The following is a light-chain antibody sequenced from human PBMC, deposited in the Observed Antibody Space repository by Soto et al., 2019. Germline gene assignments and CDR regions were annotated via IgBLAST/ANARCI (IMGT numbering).Light chain of an antibody. CDR1: QDISNY. CDR3: LQSYSFPFT. J-gene: IGKJ3*01. Sequence: DIQMTQSPFSLSASVGDRVTLTCRASQDISNYLNWLQQKPVKAPKLLIYAASTLQSGVPSRFSGSESGTEFTLTISSLQPEDSATYFCLQSYSFPFTFGPGTRVDIK. V-gene: IGKV1-39*01. CDR2: AAS.